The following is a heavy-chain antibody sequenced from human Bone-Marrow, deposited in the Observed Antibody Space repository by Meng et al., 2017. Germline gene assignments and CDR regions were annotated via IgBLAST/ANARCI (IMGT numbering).Heavy chain of an antibody. V-gene: IGHV4-34*01. D-gene: IGHD4-11*01. CDR3: ARGPTTMAHDFDY. CDR2: INHSGST. J-gene: IGHJ4*02. CDR1: GGSFSDYY. Sequence: QMQLQLWGAGLLRPSRTLPPSCVISGGSFSDYYWSWIRQPPGKGLEWIGEINHSGSTNYNPSLESRATISVDTSQNNLSLKLSSVSAADSAVYYCARGPTTMAHDFDYWGQGTLVTVSS.